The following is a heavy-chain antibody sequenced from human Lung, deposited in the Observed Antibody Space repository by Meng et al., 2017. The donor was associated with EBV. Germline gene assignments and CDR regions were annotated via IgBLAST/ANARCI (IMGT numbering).Heavy chain of an antibody. Sequence: QITLKESGPPLVQPTPTLTLSCTFSGFSLSTSEGGVGWLRQPPVKALEWLAVIYWDDDKRYSPSLKSRLTITKDTSKTQVVLTLTNMDPVDTATYYCALFTRSWFDPWGQGTLVTVSS. J-gene: IGHJ5*01. CDR1: GFSLSTSEGG. D-gene: IGHD2-2*01. CDR2: IYWDDDK. V-gene: IGHV2-5*02. CDR3: ALFTRSWFDP.